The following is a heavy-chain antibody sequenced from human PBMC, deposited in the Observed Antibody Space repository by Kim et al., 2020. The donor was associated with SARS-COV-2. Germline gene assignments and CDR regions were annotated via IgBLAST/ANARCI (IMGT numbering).Heavy chain of an antibody. CDR2: ISSSGSTI. CDR3: ARDRLLWFGELLYYYYGMDV. D-gene: IGHD3-10*01. Sequence: GGSLRLSCAASGFTFSDYYMSWIRQAPGKGLEWVSYISSSGSTIYYADSVKGRFTISRDNAKNSLYLQMNSLRAEDTAVYYCARDRLLWFGELLYYYYGMDVWGQGTTVTVSS. V-gene: IGHV3-11*01. CDR1: GFTFSDYY. J-gene: IGHJ6*02.